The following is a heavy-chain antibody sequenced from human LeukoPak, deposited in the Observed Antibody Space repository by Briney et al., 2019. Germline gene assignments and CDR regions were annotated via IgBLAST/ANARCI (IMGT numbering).Heavy chain of an antibody. D-gene: IGHD3-10*01. V-gene: IGHV4-59*01. Sequence: SETLSLTCTVSGGSMSNYYWSWIRQPPSKGLEWIGYIYYSGSTNYNPSLKSRVTISVDTSKNQFSLKLTSVTAADTAVYYCAREGWSGSYLDYWGQGTLVTVSS. J-gene: IGHJ4*02. CDR2: IYYSGST. CDR1: GGSMSNYY. CDR3: AREGWSGSYLDY.